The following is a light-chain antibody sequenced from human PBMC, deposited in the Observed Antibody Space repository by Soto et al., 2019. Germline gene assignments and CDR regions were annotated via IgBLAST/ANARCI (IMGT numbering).Light chain of an antibody. CDR2: GAS. J-gene: IGKJ2*01. Sequence: EIVMPQSPSTLSVSPGESATLSCRASQSVSSNLAWYQQKPGQAPRLLIYGASTRATGIPARFSGSGSGTEFTLTISSLQSEDFAVYYCQQYNNWPKTFGQGTKLEIK. CDR3: QQYNNWPKT. V-gene: IGKV3-15*01. CDR1: QSVSSN.